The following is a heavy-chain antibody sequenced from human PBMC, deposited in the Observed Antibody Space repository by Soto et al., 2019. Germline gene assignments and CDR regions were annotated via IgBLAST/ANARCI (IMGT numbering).Heavy chain of an antibody. CDR2: ISSSGNT. V-gene: IGHV4-59*01. J-gene: IGHJ4*02. CDR1: DGSISNFY. D-gene: IGHD3-22*01. CDR3: ARAQMVLTRSYFDS. Sequence: SETLSLTCTVSDGSISNFYWSWIRQPPGKGLEWFGYISSSGNTNYNPSLKSRVSISVDTSKNQFSLNLTSVTAADTAVYYCARAQMVLTRSYFDSWGQGTPVTVSS.